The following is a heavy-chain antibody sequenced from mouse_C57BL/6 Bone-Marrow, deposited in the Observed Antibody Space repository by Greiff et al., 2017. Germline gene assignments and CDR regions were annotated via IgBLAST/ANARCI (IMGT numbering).Heavy chain of an antibody. D-gene: IGHD2-4*01. V-gene: IGHV1-9*01. CDR1: GYTFTGYW. CDR2: ILPGSGST. CDR3: ASDYEYDTWCAY. J-gene: IGHJ3*01. Sequence: QVQLQQSGAELMKPGASVKLSCKATGYTFTGYWIEWVKQRPGHGLEWIGEILPGSGSTNYNEKFKGKATFTVDTSSNTAYMQLSSLTTEDSAIYDCASDYEYDTWCAYWGQGTLVTVSA.